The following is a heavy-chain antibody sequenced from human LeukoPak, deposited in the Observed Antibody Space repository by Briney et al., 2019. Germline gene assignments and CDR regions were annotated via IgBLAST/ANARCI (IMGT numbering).Heavy chain of an antibody. D-gene: IGHD3-10*01. CDR3: ARLSGSYCFDY. J-gene: IGHJ4*02. Sequence: PGGSLRLSCAASGFIFSDYYMSWIRQAPGKGLEWVSYISGSSTYTNYADAVKSRFTISRDNAENSLYLQMNSLRAEDTAVYYCARLSGSYCFDYWGQGALVTVSS. CDR2: ISGSSTYT. CDR1: GFIFSDYY. V-gene: IGHV3-11*06.